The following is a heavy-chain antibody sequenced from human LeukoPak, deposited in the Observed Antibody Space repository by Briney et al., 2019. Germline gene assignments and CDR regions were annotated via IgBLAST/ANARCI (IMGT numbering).Heavy chain of an antibody. V-gene: IGHV3-23*01. D-gene: IGHD3-10*01. Sequence: GGSLRLSCAVSGFTFRSYAMSWVRQAPGKGLEWVSSISVSGGGTYYADSVKGRFTISRDNSKNSLYLQMNSLRDEDTAVYYCARLEYYYVSGNYYKLFDYWGQGTLVTVCS. CDR1: GFTFRSYA. CDR3: ARLEYYYVSGNYYKLFDY. CDR2: ISVSGGGT. J-gene: IGHJ4*02.